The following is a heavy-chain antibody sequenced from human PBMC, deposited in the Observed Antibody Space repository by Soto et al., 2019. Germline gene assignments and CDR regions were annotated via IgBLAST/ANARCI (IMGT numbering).Heavy chain of an antibody. V-gene: IGHV3-7*01. D-gene: IGHD2-15*01. Sequence: GGSLRLSCAASGFTFSSYWMSWVRQAPGKGLEWVANIKQDGSEKYYVDSVKGRFTISRDNAKNSLYLQMNSLRAEDTAVYYCARAGWYCSGGSCYSFDYWGQGTLVTVSS. CDR2: IKQDGSEK. J-gene: IGHJ4*02. CDR3: ARAGWYCSGGSCYSFDY. CDR1: GFTFSSYW.